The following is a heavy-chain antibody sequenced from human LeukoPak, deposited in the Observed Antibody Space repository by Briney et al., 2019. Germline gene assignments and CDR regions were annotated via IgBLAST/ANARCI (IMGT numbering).Heavy chain of an antibody. Sequence: GGSLRLSCAASGFPFNSYTMNWIRQAPGKGLEWVSSISDGSDYIYYADSLRGRFTISRDNAKNSLCLQMNSLRAEDTAVYYCARVSAMMYSSSWYFDYWGQGTLVTVSS. D-gene: IGHD6-13*01. CDR1: GFPFNSYT. CDR2: ISDGSDYI. J-gene: IGHJ4*02. V-gene: IGHV3-21*01. CDR3: ARVSAMMYSSSWYFDY.